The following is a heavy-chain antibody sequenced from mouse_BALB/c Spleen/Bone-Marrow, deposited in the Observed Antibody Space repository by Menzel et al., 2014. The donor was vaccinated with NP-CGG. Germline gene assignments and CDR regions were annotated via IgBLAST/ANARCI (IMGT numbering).Heavy chain of an antibody. J-gene: IGHJ3*01. V-gene: IGHV14-3*02. CDR3: ASYYYGRAGFAY. CDR2: IDPANGNT. Sequence: VQLQQSGAELVKPGASVKLSCTASGFNIKDTYMHWVEQRPEQGLEWIGRIDPANGNTKYDPKFQGKATITADTSSNTAYLQLSSLTSEATAVYYCASYYYGRAGFAYRGQWTLVTVSA. CDR1: GFNIKDTY. D-gene: IGHD1-1*01.